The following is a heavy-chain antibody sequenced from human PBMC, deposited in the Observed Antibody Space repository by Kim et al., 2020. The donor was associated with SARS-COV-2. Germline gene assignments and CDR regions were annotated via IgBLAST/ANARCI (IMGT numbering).Heavy chain of an antibody. J-gene: IGHJ6*02. CDR3: ARGNDILTGYYNYYYYYGMDV. CDR1: GGSFSGYY. D-gene: IGHD3-9*01. CDR2: INHSGST. V-gene: IGHV4-34*01. Sequence: SETLSLTCAVYGGSFSGYYWSWIRQPPGKGLEWIGEINHSGSTNYNPSLKSRVTISVDTSKNQFSLKLSSVTAADTAVYYCARGNDILTGYYNYYYYYGMDVWGQGTTVTVSS.